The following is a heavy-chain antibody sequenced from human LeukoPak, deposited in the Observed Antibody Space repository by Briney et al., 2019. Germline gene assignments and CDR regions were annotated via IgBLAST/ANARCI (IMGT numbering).Heavy chain of an antibody. D-gene: IGHD3-22*01. CDR1: GFTFSSYA. CDR2: ISGSGGST. CDR3: AKDTGLDYYDSSGLDY. V-gene: IGHV3-23*01. Sequence: GGSLRLSCAASGFTFSSYAMSWVRQAPGKGLEWVSAISGSGGSTYYADSVKGRFTISRDKSKNTRYVQMNILRAGDMAVYYCAKDTGLDYYDSSGLDYWGQGTLVTVSS. J-gene: IGHJ4*02.